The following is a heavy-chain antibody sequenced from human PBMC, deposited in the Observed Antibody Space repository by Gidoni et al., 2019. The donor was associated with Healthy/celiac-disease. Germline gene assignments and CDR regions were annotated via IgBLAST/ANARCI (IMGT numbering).Heavy chain of an antibody. CDR3: ARSGVTIFGVVEPYYYYMDV. D-gene: IGHD3-3*01. CDR1: GYTFTSYG. CDR2: ISAYNGNT. V-gene: IGHV1-18*01. J-gene: IGHJ6*03. Sequence: QVQLVQSGAEVKKPGASVKVSCKASGYTFTSYGISWVRQAPGQGLEWMGWISAYNGNTNYAQKLQGRVTMTTDTSTSTAYMELRSLRSDDTAVYYCARSGVTIFGVVEPYYYYMDVWGKGTTVTVSS.